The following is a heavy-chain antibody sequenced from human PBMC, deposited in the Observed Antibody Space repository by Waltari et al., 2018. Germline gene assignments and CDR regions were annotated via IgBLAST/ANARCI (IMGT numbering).Heavy chain of an antibody. CDR2: INPSGSST. CDR1: GYTFTNYS. Sequence: QVQLVQSGAEVKKPGASVTVSCKASGYTFTNYSMHWVRQAPGQGLEWRGIINPSGSSTSYALKFEDRVTMTRDTSTSTVYMQLSSLKSEDTAIYYCARDSSSSGKGDYWGQGTLVTVSS. CDR3: ARDSSSSGKGDY. D-gene: IGHD6-6*01. J-gene: IGHJ4*02. V-gene: IGHV1-46*01.